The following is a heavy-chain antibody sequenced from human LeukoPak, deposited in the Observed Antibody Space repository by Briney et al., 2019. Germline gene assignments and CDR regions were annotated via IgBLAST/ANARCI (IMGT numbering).Heavy chain of an antibody. CDR2: IYYSGST. Sequence: SETLSLTCTVSGGTISSYYWSWIRQPPGKGLEWIGYIYYSGSTNYNPSLKSRVTISVDTSKNQFSLKLSSVTVADTAVYYCARSPNWFDYWGQGTLVTVSS. CDR3: ARSPNWFDY. J-gene: IGHJ4*02. CDR1: GGTISSYY. D-gene: IGHD1-1*01. V-gene: IGHV4-59*01.